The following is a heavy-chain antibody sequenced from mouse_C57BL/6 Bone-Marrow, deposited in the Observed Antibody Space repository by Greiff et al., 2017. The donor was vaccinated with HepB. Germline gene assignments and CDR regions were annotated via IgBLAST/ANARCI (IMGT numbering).Heavy chain of an antibody. CDR1: GFTFSSYT. J-gene: IGHJ3*01. Sequence: EVQRVESGGGLVKPGGSLKLSCAASGFTFSSYTMSWVRQTPEKRLEWVATISGGGGNTYYPDSVKGRFTISRDNAKNTLYLQMSSLRSEDTALYYCARDYGSSFPFAYWGQGTLVTVSA. V-gene: IGHV5-9*01. D-gene: IGHD1-1*01. CDR2: ISGGGGNT. CDR3: ARDYGSSFPFAY.